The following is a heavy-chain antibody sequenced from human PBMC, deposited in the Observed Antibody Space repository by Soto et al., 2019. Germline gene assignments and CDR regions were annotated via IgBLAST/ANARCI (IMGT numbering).Heavy chain of an antibody. D-gene: IGHD1-26*01. V-gene: IGHV4-61*01. CDR1: GGSVNSDYYY. Sequence: SETLSLTCTVSGGSVNSDYYYWTWIRQPPGKGLEWIGYIYNSGRTNYNPSLKRRVSISIDTSRNQFSLKLTPVTAPDTAVSYCAREYSNSPEAFDSWGQGSLVTVSS. J-gene: IGHJ4*02. CDR3: AREYSNSPEAFDS. CDR2: IYNSGRT.